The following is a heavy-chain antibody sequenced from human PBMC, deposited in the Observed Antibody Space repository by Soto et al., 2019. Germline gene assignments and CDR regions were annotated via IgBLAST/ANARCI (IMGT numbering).Heavy chain of an antibody. V-gene: IGHV4-30-4*01. D-gene: IGHD6-6*01. CDR3: ARGNATRPARLGMDV. J-gene: IGHJ6*04. Sequence: QVQLQESGPGLVKPSQTLSLTGTVSGDSINTDDYYWTWIRHPPGKGLEWIGNLQYSGPSSNTLSHKSRVTMSIATSKSQFSLKLTSVTVADTAVYYCARGNATRPARLGMDVWGKGTAVTVSS. CDR2: LQYSGPS. CDR1: GDSINTDDYY.